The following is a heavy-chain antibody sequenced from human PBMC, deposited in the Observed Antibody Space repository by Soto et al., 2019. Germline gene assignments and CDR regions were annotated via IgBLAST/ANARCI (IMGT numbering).Heavy chain of an antibody. CDR2: ISSSGNTI. Sequence: GGSLRLSCAASGFTFSSYEMNWVRQAPGKGLEWVSYISSSGNTIYYADSVKGRFTISRDNAKNSLCLQMNSLRAEDTAVYYCARDTAMVVDYWGQGTLVTVYS. CDR1: GFTFSSYE. D-gene: IGHD5-18*01. V-gene: IGHV3-48*03. CDR3: ARDTAMVVDY. J-gene: IGHJ4*02.